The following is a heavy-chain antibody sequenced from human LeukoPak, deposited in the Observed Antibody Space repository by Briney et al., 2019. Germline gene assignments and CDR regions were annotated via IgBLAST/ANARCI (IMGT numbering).Heavy chain of an antibody. Sequence: GGSLRLSCAASGFTFDDYAMHWVRHAPGKGLEWVSGISWNSGSIGYADSVKGRFTISRDNAKNSLYLQMNSLRAEDTALYYCAKDRYYYYGMDVWGQGTTVTVSS. V-gene: IGHV3-9*01. CDR3: AKDRYYYYGMDV. CDR2: ISWNSGSI. CDR1: GFTFDDYA. J-gene: IGHJ6*02.